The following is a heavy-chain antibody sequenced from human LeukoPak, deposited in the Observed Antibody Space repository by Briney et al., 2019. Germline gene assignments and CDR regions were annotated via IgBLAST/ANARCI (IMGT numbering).Heavy chain of an antibody. CDR2: ISYDGSNK. V-gene: IGHV3-30-3*01. J-gene: IGHJ4*02. CDR3: ARDRGYSGYDGLDY. D-gene: IGHD5-12*01. Sequence: PGGSLRLSCAASGFTFSNYAMHWVRQAPGKGLEWVAVISYDGSNKYDADSVKGRFTISRDNSKNTLYLQMNSQRAEDTAVYYCARDRGYSGYDGLDYWGQGTLVTVSS. CDR1: GFTFSNYA.